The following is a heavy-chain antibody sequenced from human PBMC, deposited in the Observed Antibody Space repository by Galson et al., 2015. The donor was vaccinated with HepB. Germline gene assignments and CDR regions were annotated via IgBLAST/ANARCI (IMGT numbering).Heavy chain of an antibody. CDR1: GFTFSSXA. CDR2: ISYDGSNK. D-gene: IGHD5-18*01. CDR3: ARAFRGYSYGPPYYYYGMDV. V-gene: IGHV3-30*04. Sequence: SLRLSCAASGFTFSSXAMHWXXQAXXXGLEWVAVISYDGSNKYYADSVKGRFTISRDNSKNTLYLQMNSLRAEDTAVYYCARAFRGYSYGPPYYYYGMDVWGQGTTVTVXS. J-gene: IGHJ6*02.